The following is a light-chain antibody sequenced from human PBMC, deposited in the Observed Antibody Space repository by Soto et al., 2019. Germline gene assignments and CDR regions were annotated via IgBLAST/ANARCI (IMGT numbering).Light chain of an antibody. J-gene: IGKJ2*01. CDR1: QSVSNY. CDR2: DAS. V-gene: IGKV3-11*01. CDR3: QQRSNWPRFT. Sequence: EIVLSQSPATLSLSPGERATLSCRASQSVSNYLAWYQQKPGQAPRLLIYDASNRATGIPARFSGSGSGTDFTLTISSLEPEDFAVYYCQQRSNWPRFTFGQGTKVDIK.